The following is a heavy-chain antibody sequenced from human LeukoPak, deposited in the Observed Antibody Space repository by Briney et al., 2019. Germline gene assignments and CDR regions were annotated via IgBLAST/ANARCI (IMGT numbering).Heavy chain of an antibody. D-gene: IGHD3-3*01. CDR1: GVTLSSFA. CDR2: TSGSGGSA. Sequence: GGSLRLSCAASGVTLSSFAMSWARQAPGKGLEWVSATSGSGGSASYADSVKGRFTISRDNSKNTLYLQMNTLRAEDTAVYYCTRRGVDFPYYFDYWGQGTLVTVSS. J-gene: IGHJ4*02. V-gene: IGHV3-23*01. CDR3: TRRGVDFPYYFDY.